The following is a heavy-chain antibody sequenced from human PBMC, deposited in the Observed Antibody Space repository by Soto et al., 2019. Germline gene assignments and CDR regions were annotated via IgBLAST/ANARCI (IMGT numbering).Heavy chain of an antibody. J-gene: IGHJ4*02. CDR2: IYHSGST. CDR3: ASSPQYCSSTSCSRMGLDY. V-gene: IGHV4-4*02. Sequence: SETLSLTCAVSGGSISSSNWWSWVRQPPGKGLEWIGEIYHSGSTNYNPSLKSRVTISVDKSKNQFSLKLSSVTAADTAVYYCASSPQYCSSTSCSRMGLDYWGQGTLVTVSS. CDR1: GGSISSSNW. D-gene: IGHD2-2*01.